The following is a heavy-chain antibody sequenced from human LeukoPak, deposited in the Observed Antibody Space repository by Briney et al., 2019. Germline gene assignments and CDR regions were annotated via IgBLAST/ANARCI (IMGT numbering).Heavy chain of an antibody. V-gene: IGHV3-9*01. D-gene: IGHD3-10*01. CDR3: AKDAEGSGTYYFDY. CDR1: GFAFDDYA. CDR2: ITWKSGTI. Sequence: GRSLRLSCAASGFAFDDYAMHWVRQAPGKGLEWVSGITWKSGTIGYADSVKGRFTISRDNAKNSLYLQMNSLRDEDTALYYCAKDAEGSGTYYFDYWGQGTLVTVSS. J-gene: IGHJ4*02.